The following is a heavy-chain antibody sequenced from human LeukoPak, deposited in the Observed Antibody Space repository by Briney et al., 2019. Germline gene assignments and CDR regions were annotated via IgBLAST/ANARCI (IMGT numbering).Heavy chain of an antibody. CDR2: IIGDGSST. Sequence: HAGGSLRLPSAASGFTFSSHWMHWVRQTPGKGLVWLSRIIGDGSSTNYAESVKGRFTISRDNAKNTVYLQMNSLRDEDTAVYYCLRGGGSGSYGYFQHWGQGTLVTVSS. CDR1: GFTFSSHW. D-gene: IGHD3-10*01. J-gene: IGHJ1*01. V-gene: IGHV3-74*01. CDR3: LRGGGSGSYGYFQH.